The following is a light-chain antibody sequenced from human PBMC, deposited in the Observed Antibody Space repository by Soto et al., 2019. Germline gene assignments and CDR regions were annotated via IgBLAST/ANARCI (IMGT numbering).Light chain of an antibody. V-gene: IGKV3-20*01. J-gene: IGKJ1*01. Sequence: TQSPATLSVSPGERATVSCRASQSVSNNYLAWYQQKPGQAPRLLIYGASTRATDVPDRFSGSGSGADFTLSISRLEPEDFAVYYCQQYGSSPPRTFGQGTKVDIK. CDR1: QSVSNNY. CDR3: QQYGSSPPRT. CDR2: GAS.